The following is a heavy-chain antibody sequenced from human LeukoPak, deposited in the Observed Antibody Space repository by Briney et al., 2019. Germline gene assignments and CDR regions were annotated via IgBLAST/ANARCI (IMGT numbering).Heavy chain of an antibody. V-gene: IGHV3-33*01. CDR2: IWYDGSNK. Sequence: GGSLRLSCAASGFTFSNYGMHWVRQAPGKGLEWVAVIWYDGSNKYYADSVKGRFTISRDNSKNTLYLQMNSLRAEDTAVYYCARDPIVVVPAATTYYFDYWGQGTLVTVSS. CDR3: ARDPIVVVPAATTYYFDY. D-gene: IGHD2-2*01. J-gene: IGHJ4*02. CDR1: GFTFSNYG.